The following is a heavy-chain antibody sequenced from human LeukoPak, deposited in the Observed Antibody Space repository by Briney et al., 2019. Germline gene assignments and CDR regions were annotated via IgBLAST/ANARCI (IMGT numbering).Heavy chain of an antibody. J-gene: IGHJ4*02. CDR3: ARGGDSSGYRTDY. V-gene: IGHV3-30*15. CDR2: ISYDGSNK. CDR1: GFTFSSYA. Sequence: GGSLRLSCAASGFTFSSYAMHWVRQAPGKGLEWVAVISYDGSNKYYADSVKGRFSISRDNSKNTLYLQMSSLRAEDTAVYYCARGGDSSGYRTDYWGQGTLVTVSS. D-gene: IGHD3-22*01.